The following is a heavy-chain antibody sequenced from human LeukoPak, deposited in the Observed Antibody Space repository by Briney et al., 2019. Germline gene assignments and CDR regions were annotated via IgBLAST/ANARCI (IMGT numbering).Heavy chain of an antibody. CDR2: ISAYNGNT. D-gene: IGHD4-23*01. CDR3: ARTPSLGVVTPDDWFDP. CDR1: GYTFTSYG. J-gene: IGHJ5*02. Sequence: ASVKVSCKASGYTFTSYGISWVRQAPGQGLEWMGWISAYNGNTNYAQKLQGRVTMTTDTSTSTAYMELRSLRSDDTAVYYCARTPSLGVVTPDDWFDPWGQGTLVAVSS. V-gene: IGHV1-18*01.